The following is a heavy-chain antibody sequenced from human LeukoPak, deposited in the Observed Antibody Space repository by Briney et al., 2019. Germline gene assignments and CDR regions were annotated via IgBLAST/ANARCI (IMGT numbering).Heavy chain of an antibody. V-gene: IGHV3-53*01. D-gene: IGHD2-21*02. Sequence: GGSLRLSCAASGFTFSSYGMSWVRQAPGKGLEWVSVIYSGGSTYYADSVKGRFTISRDNSKNTLYLQMNSLRAEDTAVYYCARVYCGGDCYFGYYYYYMDVWGKGTTVTISS. CDR2: IYSGGST. CDR3: ARVYCGGDCYFGYYYYYMDV. J-gene: IGHJ6*03. CDR1: GFTFSSYG.